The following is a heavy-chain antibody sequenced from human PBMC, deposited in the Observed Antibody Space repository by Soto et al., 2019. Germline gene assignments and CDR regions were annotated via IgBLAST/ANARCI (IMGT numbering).Heavy chain of an antibody. V-gene: IGHV3-74*01. J-gene: IGHJ4*02. CDR1: GFTFSSYW. CDR2: INSDGSRT. Sequence: GGSLRLSCAASGFTFSSYWMHWVRQAPGKGLVWVSRINSDGSRTDYADSVKGRFTISRDNAKNTLYLQMNSLRAEDRAVYYCARERCSGGSCSFAWGQGTLVTVSS. D-gene: IGHD2-15*01. CDR3: ARERCSGGSCSFA.